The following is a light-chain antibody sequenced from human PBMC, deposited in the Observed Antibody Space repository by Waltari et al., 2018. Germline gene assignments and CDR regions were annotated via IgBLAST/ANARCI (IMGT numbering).Light chain of an antibody. J-gene: IGKJ1*01. CDR3: QQYNNWPPWT. Sequence: EIVLTKSPATLSVSPGERATRSCRASQSVSNSLAWYQQKPGHAPRLLIYGASTRATGIPARFSGSGSGTEFTLTITSLQSEDFAVYYCQQYNNWPPWTFGQGTKVEIK. V-gene: IGKV3-15*01. CDR2: GAS. CDR1: QSVSNS.